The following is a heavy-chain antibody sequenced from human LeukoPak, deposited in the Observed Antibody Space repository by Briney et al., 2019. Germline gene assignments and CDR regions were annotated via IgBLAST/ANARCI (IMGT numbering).Heavy chain of an antibody. Sequence: PGGSLRLSCAASGFIFSNAGMTWVRQAPGKGLEWVGRIKSKTDGGTTDYAVPVKGRFTISRDDSKDTLYLQMNSLNTDDTALYYCTARLWFGELLTDYWGQGTLVTVSS. CDR3: TARLWFGELLTDY. CDR2: IKSKTDGGTT. V-gene: IGHV3-15*01. J-gene: IGHJ4*02. D-gene: IGHD3-10*01. CDR1: GFIFSNAG.